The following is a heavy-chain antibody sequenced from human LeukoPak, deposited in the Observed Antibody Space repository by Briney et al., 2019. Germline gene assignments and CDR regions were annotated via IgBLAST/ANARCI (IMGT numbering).Heavy chain of an antibody. V-gene: IGHV4-30-4*01. CDR2: IYYSGST. D-gene: IGHD2-2*02. CDR3: ASTKRGKYCSSTSCYIFDY. CDR1: GGSISSGDYY. Sequence: SQTLSLTCTVSGGSISSGDYYWSWIRQPPGKGLEWIGYIYYSGSTYYNPSLKSRVTISVDTSKNLFSLKLSSVTAADTAVYYCASTKRGKYCSSTSCYIFDYWGQGTLVTVSS. J-gene: IGHJ4*02.